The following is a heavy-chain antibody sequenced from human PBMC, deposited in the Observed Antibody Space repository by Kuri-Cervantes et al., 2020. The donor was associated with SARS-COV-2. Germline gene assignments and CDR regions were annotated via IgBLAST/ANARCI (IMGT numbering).Heavy chain of an antibody. V-gene: IGHV3-23*01. CDR3: AKMSVYNWNDGDFDY. CDR2: ISGSGGST. J-gene: IGHJ4*02. Sequence: LSLTCAASGFTFSSYGMHWVRQAPGKGLEWVSAISGSGGSTYYADSVKGRFTISRDNSKNTLYLQMNSLRAEDTAVYYCAKMSVYNWNDGDFDYWGQGTLVTVSS. CDR1: GFTFSSYG. D-gene: IGHD1-1*01.